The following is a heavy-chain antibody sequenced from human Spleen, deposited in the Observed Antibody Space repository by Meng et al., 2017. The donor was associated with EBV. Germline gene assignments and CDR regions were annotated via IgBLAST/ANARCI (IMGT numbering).Heavy chain of an antibody. J-gene: IGHJ4*02. CDR2: VVPLGGGK. CDR3: AMGREPAAGFFFDF. V-gene: IGHV1-69-2*01. D-gene: IGHD6-13*01. Sequence: PGPLVKPSGTPVNISAQFSDCVVSSNYIHGGQRAPGKEVVWLGLVVPLGGGKLPEKFRGRVIITADRSTDKAYIEVTSLRSEATAVYYCAMGREPAAGFFFDFWGQGTLVTVSS. CDR1: DCVVSSNY.